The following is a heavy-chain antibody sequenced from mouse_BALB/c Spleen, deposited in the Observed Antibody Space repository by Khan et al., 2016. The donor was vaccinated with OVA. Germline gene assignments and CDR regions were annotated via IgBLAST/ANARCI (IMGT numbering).Heavy chain of an antibody. J-gene: IGHJ3*01. CDR1: GYTFTDYY. D-gene: IGHD1-2*01. CDR3: ARSNYFGSTFAY. V-gene: IGHV1-77*01. CDR2: ISPGSGDT. Sequence: VQLQESGAELARPGASVKLSCKASGYTFTDYYINWVKQRTGQGLEWIGEISPGSGDTYYNEKFKGKATLTADKSSTPAYMQLSSLTSDASAVYVCARSNYFGSTFAYWGQGTLVTVSA.